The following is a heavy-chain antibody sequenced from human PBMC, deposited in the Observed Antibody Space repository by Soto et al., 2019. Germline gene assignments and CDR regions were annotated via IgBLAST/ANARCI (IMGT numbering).Heavy chain of an antibody. V-gene: IGHV3-15*01. Sequence: GGSLRLSCAASGFTFSNAWMSWVRQAPGKGLEWVGRIKSKTDGGTTDYAAPVKGRFTISRDDSKTTLYLQMNSLKTEDTAVYYCTTVPKPEHRIAARPESGYWGQGTLVTVSS. D-gene: IGHD6-13*01. CDR1: GFTFSNAW. CDR2: IKSKTDGGTT. CDR3: TTVPKPEHRIAARPESGY. J-gene: IGHJ4*02.